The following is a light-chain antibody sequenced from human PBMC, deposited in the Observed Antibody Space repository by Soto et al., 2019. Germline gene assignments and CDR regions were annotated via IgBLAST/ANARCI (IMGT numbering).Light chain of an antibody. V-gene: IGKV1-5*01. CDR2: DAS. CDR3: QQYNSYQYT. Sequence: DLQMTQSPSTLSASVGDRVTITCRASQSISSWLAWYQQKPGKAPKLLIYDASSLESGVPSRFSGSGSGTEFTLTISSLQPDDFATSYCQQYNSYQYTFGQGTKLEIK. CDR1: QSISSW. J-gene: IGKJ2*01.